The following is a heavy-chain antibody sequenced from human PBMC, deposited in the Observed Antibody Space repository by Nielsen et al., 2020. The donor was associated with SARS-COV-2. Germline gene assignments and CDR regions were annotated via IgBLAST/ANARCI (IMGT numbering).Heavy chain of an antibody. J-gene: IGHJ6*02. CDR3: AREGQDDSGTERRGMDV. CDR1: GYTFSNFW. V-gene: IGHV5-51*01. D-gene: IGHD3-10*01. CDR2: IYPRDSDT. Sequence: GESLKISCQASGYTFSNFWIGWVRQMPGKGLEWMGIIYPRDSDTRYSPSFQGQVTISADKSITTAYLQWSSLKASDTAIYYCAREGQDDSGTERRGMDVWGQGTTVTVSS.